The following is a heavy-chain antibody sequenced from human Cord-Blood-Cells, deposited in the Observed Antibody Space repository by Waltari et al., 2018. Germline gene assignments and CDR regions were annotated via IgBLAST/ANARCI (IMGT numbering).Heavy chain of an antibody. CDR1: GGSISSYS. J-gene: IGHJ2*01. CDR2: IYTSGST. V-gene: IGHV4-4*07. D-gene: IGHD6-13*01. Sequence: QVQLQESGPGLVKPSETLSLTCTVSGGSISSYSWSWLRQPAGKGLEWIGRIYTSGSTNYNPSLKSRVTMSVDTSKNQFSLKLSSVTAADTAVYYCARLLSSSWYWYFDLWGRGTLVTVSS. CDR3: ARLLSSSWYWYFDL.